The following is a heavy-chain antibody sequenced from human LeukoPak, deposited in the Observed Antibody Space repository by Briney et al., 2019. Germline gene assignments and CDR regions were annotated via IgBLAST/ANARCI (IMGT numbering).Heavy chain of an antibody. J-gene: IGHJ4*02. D-gene: IGHD3-22*01. CDR2: LWFDETTH. Sequence: GGSLRLSCAASGFTFSHYNMHWFRQAPGKGLEWVAVLWFDETTHFYADSVKGRFTISRDNSKNTLFLLMNSLRAEDTAVYYCARDAYYYDSSGPGFPKDYWGQGTLVTVSS. V-gene: IGHV3-33*01. CDR1: GFTFSHYN. CDR3: ARDAYYYDSSGPGFPKDY.